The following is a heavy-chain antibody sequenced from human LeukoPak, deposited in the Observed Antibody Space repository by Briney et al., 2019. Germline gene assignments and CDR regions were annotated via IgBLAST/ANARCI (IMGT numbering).Heavy chain of an antibody. J-gene: IGHJ5*02. CDR1: GGSISSYY. CDR2: IYYSGSP. CDR3: ARMVRGVMPLGNWFDP. Sequence: SETLSLTCTVSGGSISSYYWSWIRQPPGKGLEWIGYIYYSGSPNYNPSLKSRVTISVDTSKNQFSLKLSSVTAADTAVYYCARMVRGVMPLGNWFDPWGQGTLVTVSS. D-gene: IGHD3-10*01. V-gene: IGHV4-59*01.